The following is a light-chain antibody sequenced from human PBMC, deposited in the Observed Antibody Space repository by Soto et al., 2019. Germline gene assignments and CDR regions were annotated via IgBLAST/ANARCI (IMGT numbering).Light chain of an antibody. CDR1: QGISRS. Sequence: DIRVTQSPASLSSFLLDIVTISCLASQGISRSLAWYQQKPGEAPKLLIYAASSLQSGVPSRFSGSGFGTDFTLTISSLRPEDSAIYYCQQADTFPITFGQGTRLEIK. V-gene: IGKV1D-12*01. CDR3: QQADTFPIT. J-gene: IGKJ5*01. CDR2: AAS.